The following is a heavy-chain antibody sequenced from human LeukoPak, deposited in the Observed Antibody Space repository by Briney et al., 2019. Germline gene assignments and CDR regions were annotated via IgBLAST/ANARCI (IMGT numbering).Heavy chain of an antibody. D-gene: IGHD2-2*01. V-gene: IGHV4-59*08. CDR1: GGSISSYY. CDR3: ARHSPVVPAAMSFDY. J-gene: IGHJ4*02. CDR2: IYYSGST. Sequence: SETLSLTCTVSGGSISSYYWSWIRQPPGKGLEWIGYIYYSGSTNYNPSLKSRVTISVDTSKNQFSLKLSSVTAADTAVYYCARHSPVVPAAMSFDYWGQGTLVTVSS.